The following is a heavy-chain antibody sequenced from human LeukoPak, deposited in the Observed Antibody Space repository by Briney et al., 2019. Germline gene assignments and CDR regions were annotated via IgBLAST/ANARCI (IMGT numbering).Heavy chain of an antibody. Sequence: GGSLRLSCAASGFTFSSYAMSWVRQAPGKGLEWVSAISGSGNSTYYADSVKGRFTISRDNSKNTLYLPMNSLRAEDAAVYYCAKGYYDFWSGPFYWGQGTLVTVSS. V-gene: IGHV3-23*01. D-gene: IGHD3-3*01. CDR2: ISGSGNST. CDR1: GFTFSSYA. CDR3: AKGYYDFWSGPFY. J-gene: IGHJ4*02.